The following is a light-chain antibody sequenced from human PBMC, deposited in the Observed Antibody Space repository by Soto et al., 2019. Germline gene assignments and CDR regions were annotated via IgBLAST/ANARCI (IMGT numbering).Light chain of an antibody. V-gene: IGKV3-11*01. CDR3: QQRHNWPIP. Sequence: EVVLTQSQATLSLSPGERATLSCRASQSVSSYLAWYQQKPGQAPRLLIYDASNRATGIPARFSGSGSGTDFTLTISSLEPEDFGVYYCQQRHNWPIPFGQGTRLEIK. J-gene: IGKJ5*01. CDR1: QSVSSY. CDR2: DAS.